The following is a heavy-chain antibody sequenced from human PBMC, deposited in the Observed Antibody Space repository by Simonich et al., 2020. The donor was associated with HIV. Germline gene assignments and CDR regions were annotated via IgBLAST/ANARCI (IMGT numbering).Heavy chain of an antibody. CDR1: GGTFSSFG. V-gene: IGHV1-69*13. J-gene: IGHJ4*02. Sequence: QVQLVQSGAEVKKPGSSVKVSCKASGGTFSSFGISWVRQAPGLGLEWVGKIFPICSTAKYAQMFQGRVTITADESTSTAYMELSRLRSEDTGIYYCARKGGGRGVYYFDYWGQGTLVTVSS. D-gene: IGHD3-10*01. CDR2: IFPICSTA. CDR3: ARKGGGRGVYYFDY.